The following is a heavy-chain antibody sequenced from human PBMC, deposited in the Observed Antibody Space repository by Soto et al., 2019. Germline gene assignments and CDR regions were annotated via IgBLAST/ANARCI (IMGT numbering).Heavy chain of an antibody. CDR2: ISGSGSTI. CDR3: ARSKYIDY. V-gene: IGHV3-48*02. Sequence: GGSLRLSCIVSGFTFSSYNMNWVRQAPGKGLEWVTYISGSGSTIYYADSVKGRFTISRDNVKNSLYLQMNSLRDEGTAVYYCARSKYIDYWGQGTLVTVSS. D-gene: IGHD4-4*01. J-gene: IGHJ4*02. CDR1: GFTFSSYN.